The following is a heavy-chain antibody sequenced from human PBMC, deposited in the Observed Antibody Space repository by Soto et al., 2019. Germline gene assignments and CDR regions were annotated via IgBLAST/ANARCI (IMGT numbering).Heavy chain of an antibody. J-gene: IGHJ3*02. D-gene: IGHD4-17*01. V-gene: IGHV4-4*02. CDR1: GGSISSTNW. CDR3: ARGPSTTVQDAFDI. CDR2: IYHSGST. Sequence: SETLSLTCAVSGGSISSTNWWSWVRQPPGKGLEWIGEIYHSGSTNYNPSLKSRITISVDKSKNQFSLRLSSVTAADTAVYYRARGPSTTVQDAFDIWGQGTMVTVSS.